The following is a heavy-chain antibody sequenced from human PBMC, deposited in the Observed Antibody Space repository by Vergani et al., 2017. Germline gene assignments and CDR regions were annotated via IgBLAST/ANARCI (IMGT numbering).Heavy chain of an antibody. D-gene: IGHD1-7*01. Sequence: QVQLQESGPGLVKPSQTLSLTCTVSGGSISSGSYYWSWIRQPAGKGLEWIGRIYTSGSTNYNPSLKSRVTISVDTSKNQFSLKLSSVTAADTAVYYCARSLLRPPLGGGTTLGYYYMDVWGKGTTVTVSS. J-gene: IGHJ6*03. CDR1: GGSISSGSYY. CDR3: ARSLLRPPLGGGTTLGYYYMDV. CDR2: IYTSGST. V-gene: IGHV4-61*02.